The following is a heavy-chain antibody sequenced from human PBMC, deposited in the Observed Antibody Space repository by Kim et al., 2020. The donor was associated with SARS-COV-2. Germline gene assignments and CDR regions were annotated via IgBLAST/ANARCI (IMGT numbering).Heavy chain of an antibody. CDR2: IYYSGST. Sequence: SETLSLTCTVSGGSISSGGYYWSWIRQHPGKGLEWIGYIYYSGSTYYNPSLKSRVTISVDTSKNQFSLKLSSVTAADTAVYYCARVCGSNSGAPNGMDVWGQGTTVTVSS. J-gene: IGHJ6*02. CDR3: ARVCGSNSGAPNGMDV. V-gene: IGHV4-31*03. CDR1: GGSISSGGYY. D-gene: IGHD3-16*01.